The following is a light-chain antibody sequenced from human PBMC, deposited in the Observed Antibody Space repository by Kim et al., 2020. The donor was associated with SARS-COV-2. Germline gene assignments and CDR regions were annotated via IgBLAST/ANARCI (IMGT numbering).Light chain of an antibody. CDR1: QGISSY. J-gene: IGKJ1*01. CDR3: QQLNSYPHT. V-gene: IGKV1-9*01. CDR2: AAS. Sequence: DIQLTQSPSFLSASVGDRVTITCRASQGISSYLAWYQQKPGKAPKLLIYAASTLQSGVPSRFSGSGSGTEFTLTISSLQPEDFATYYCQQLNSYPHTFGQGTKVDIK.